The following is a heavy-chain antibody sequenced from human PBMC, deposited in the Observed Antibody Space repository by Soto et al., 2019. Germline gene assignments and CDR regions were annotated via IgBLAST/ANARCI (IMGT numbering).Heavy chain of an antibody. D-gene: IGHD2-15*01. CDR1: SGSISSSNW. J-gene: IGHJ5*02. V-gene: IGHV4-4*02. CDR3: VIACKTGSGGRLTFRRFVP. Sequence: SETLSLTCAVSSGSISSSNWWSWLRQPPGKGLEWIGEIYHSGSTNYSPSHKSRVTISVDKSKNKFSLKLSSVTAADTAVYYFVIACKTGSGGRLTFRRFVPWGQGPLVTVLS. CDR2: IYHSGST.